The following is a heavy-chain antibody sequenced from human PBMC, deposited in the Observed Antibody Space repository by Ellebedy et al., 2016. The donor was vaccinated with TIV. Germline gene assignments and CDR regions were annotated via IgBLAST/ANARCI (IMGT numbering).Heavy chain of an antibody. V-gene: IGHV3-21*01. CDR3: VRAVPNWFDP. CDR1: GFPFDSYV. CDR2: ISSSGAYR. Sequence: GESLKISCAASGFPFDSYVMNWVRQAPGKGLEWVSSISSSGAYRYHADSMEGRFTISRDNAKNSLYLQMNSLRADDTAVYYRVRAVPNWFDPWGQGTLVTVSS. J-gene: IGHJ5*02.